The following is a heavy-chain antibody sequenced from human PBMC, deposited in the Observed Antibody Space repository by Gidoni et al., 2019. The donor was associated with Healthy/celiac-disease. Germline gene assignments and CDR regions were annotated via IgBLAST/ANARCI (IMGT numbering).Heavy chain of an antibody. V-gene: IGHV3-48*01. J-gene: IGHJ4*02. CDR1: GFTFSSYS. D-gene: IGHD5-12*01. CDR3: ATGLRGGWGY. CDR2: ISSSSSTI. Sequence: EVQLVESGGGLVQPGGSLRLSCAASGFTFSSYSMNWVRQAPGKGLEWVSYISSSSSTIYYADSVKGRFTISRDNAENSLYLQMNSLRAEDTAVYYCATGLRGGWGYWGQGTLVTVSS.